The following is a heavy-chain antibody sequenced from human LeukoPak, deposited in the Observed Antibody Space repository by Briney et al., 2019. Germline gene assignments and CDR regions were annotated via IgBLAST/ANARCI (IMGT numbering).Heavy chain of an antibody. D-gene: IGHD2-21*02. J-gene: IGHJ4*02. V-gene: IGHV3-21*01. Sequence: PGGSLRLSCAASGFSFSSYSMNWVRQAPGKGLEWVSSISAYSTYIYYADPVKGRFTISRDNAKNSLYLQMSSLRAEDTAVYYCARYCGGDCSRRYFDYWGQGTLVTVSS. CDR1: GFSFSSYS. CDR2: ISAYSTYI. CDR3: ARYCGGDCSRRYFDY.